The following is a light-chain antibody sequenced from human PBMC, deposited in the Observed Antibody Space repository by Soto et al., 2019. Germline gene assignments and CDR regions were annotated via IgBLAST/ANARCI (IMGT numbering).Light chain of an antibody. CDR2: LGS. Sequence: DIVMTQSPLSLTVTPGEPASISCRSSQSLLYSNGYSYLDWYLQKPGQSPQLLIYLGSNRASGVPERFSGSGSGTDVTLKISTVEAEDVGIYYCMQALETPYIFGQGTKLETK. V-gene: IGKV2-28*01. CDR1: QSLLYSNGYSY. J-gene: IGKJ2*01. CDR3: MQALETPYI.